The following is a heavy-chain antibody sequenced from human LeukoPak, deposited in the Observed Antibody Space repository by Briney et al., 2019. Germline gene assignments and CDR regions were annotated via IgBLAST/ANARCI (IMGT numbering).Heavy chain of an antibody. Sequence: GGSLRLSCAASGFTFSSYAMSWVRQAPGKGREWVSTIVGSGGSTYYADPVKGRFTISRDKSKNTLYLQMNGLRAEDTAVYYCSSCYNQYYYYYYMDVWGKGTTVTVSS. D-gene: IGHD2-2*02. V-gene: IGHV3-23*01. CDR1: GFTFSSYA. CDR3: SSCYNQYYYYYYMDV. CDR2: IVGSGGST. J-gene: IGHJ6*03.